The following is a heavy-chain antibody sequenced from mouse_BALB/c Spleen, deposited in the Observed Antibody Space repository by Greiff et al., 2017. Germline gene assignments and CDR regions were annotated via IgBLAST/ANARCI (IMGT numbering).Heavy chain of an antibody. V-gene: IGHV5-9-4*01. CDR2: ISSGGSYT. D-gene: IGHD4-1*01. CDR1: GFTFSSYA. J-gene: IGHJ2*01. Sequence: EVKLVESGGGLVKPGGSLKLSCAASGFTFSSYAMSWVRQSPEKRLEWVAEISSGGSYTYYPDNVTGRFTISRDNAKNTLYLEMSSLRSEDTAMYYCAVTGAYYFDYWGQGTTLTVSS. CDR3: AVTGAYYFDY.